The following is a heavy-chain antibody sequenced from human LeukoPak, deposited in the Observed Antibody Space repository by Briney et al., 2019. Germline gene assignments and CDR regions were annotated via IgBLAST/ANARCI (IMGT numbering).Heavy chain of an antibody. CDR2: INSDGSIT. CDR3: ARDAVDTANAV. D-gene: IGHD5-18*01. Sequence: PGPSLRLSCAASGFTFTTYWMHSVRHAPGKGLVWVSHINSDGSITSYADSVKGRFTISRDNAKNTLYLQMDSLRAEDTAVYYCARDAVDTANAVWGQGTTVTVSS. J-gene: IGHJ6*02. CDR1: GFTFTTYW. V-gene: IGHV3-74*01.